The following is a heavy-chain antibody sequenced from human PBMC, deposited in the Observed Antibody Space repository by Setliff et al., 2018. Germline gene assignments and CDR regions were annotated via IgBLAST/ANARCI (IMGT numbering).Heavy chain of an antibody. V-gene: IGHV1-24*01. CDR3: ATPRSGIIDAFDI. Sequence: GASVKVSCKVSGYTLTELSMHWVRQAPGKGLEWMGGFDPEDGETIYAQKFQGRVTMTEGTSTDTAYMELSSLRSEDTAVYYCATPRSGIIDAFDIWGQGTMVTVSS. CDR1: GYTLTELS. CDR2: FDPEDGET. J-gene: IGHJ3*02.